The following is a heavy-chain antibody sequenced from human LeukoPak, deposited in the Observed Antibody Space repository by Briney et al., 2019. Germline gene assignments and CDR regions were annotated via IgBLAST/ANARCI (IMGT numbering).Heavy chain of an antibody. CDR2: ISAYNGNA. CDR3: ARGRDGYDYAGFDP. V-gene: IGHV1-18*01. J-gene: IGHJ5*02. Sequence: ASVKVSCKASGYTFITYGISWVRQAPGQGFEWMGWISAYNGNADYAQKFRGRVTTTTDTSTSTAYMELRSLRSDDTADYYCARGRDGYDYAGFDPWGQGTLVTVSS. D-gene: IGHD5-12*01. CDR1: GYTFITYG.